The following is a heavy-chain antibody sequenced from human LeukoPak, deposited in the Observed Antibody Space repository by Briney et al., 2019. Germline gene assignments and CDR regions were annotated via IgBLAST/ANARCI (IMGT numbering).Heavy chain of an antibody. D-gene: IGHD3/OR15-3a*01. V-gene: IGHV3-20*04. CDR2: INWNGGST. J-gene: IGHJ4*02. CDR3: ARALPTVERDLFDY. CDR1: GYTFDDYG. Sequence: PGGSLRLSCAASGYTFDDYGMSWVHQAPGKGPEWVSGINWNGGSTGYADSVKGRFTISRDNAKNSLYLQMNSLRAEDTALYYCARALPTVERDLFDYWGQGTLVTVSS.